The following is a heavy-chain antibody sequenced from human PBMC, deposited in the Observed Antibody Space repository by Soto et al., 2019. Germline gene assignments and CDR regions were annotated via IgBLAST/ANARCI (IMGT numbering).Heavy chain of an antibody. CDR3: VPGSSGAGGEDR. D-gene: IGHD3-10*01. CDR2: ITSGSNYI. Sequence: EVQLVESGGGLVTPGGSLRLSCAGSGFTFSAYRMNWVRQAPGKGLEWVSSITSGSNYIYYADSVKGRFTISRDNPKNTVFLQMNSLRDDDTAVYYCVPGSSGAGGEDRWGQGTLVTVSS. J-gene: IGHJ5*02. CDR1: GFTFSAYR. V-gene: IGHV3-21*04.